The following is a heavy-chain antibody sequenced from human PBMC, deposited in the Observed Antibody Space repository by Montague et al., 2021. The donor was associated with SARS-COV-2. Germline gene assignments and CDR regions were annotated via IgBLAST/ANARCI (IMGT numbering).Heavy chain of an antibody. D-gene: IGHD3-22*01. CDR1: GFTFSSYD. V-gene: IGHV3-13*04. J-gene: IGHJ4*02. Sequence: SLRLSCSASGFTFSSYDMHWVRQATGKGLEWVSAIGTAGDTYYPGSVKGRFTISRENAKNSLYLQTNSLRAGDTAVYHCARGDSDSSGYYYYFDYWGQGTLVTVSS. CDR2: IGTAGDT. CDR3: ARGDSDSSGYYYYFDY.